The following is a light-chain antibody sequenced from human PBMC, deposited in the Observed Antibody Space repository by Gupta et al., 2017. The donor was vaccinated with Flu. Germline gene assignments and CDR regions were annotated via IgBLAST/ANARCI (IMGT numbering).Light chain of an antibody. Sequence: QSVLTQPPSASGTPGQRVTISCSGITPNIGNNPVSWFQQLPGTAPRLLIYGDDQRPWGVPDRFSASKSGTSASLAISGLKPEDEADYYCASWDNSLNGFYIFGTGTKVTV. V-gene: IGLV1-44*01. CDR1: TPNIGNNP. J-gene: IGLJ1*01. CDR2: GDD. CDR3: ASWDNSLNGFYI.